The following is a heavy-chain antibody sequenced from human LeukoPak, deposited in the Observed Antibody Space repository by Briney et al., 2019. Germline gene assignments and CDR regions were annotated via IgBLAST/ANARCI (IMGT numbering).Heavy chain of an antibody. D-gene: IGHD3-3*01. CDR1: GGSISINNYY. Sequence: SETLSLTCTVSGGSISINNYYWGWIRQPPGKGLEWIGNIYYSGSTYYNPSLKSRVTMSVDTSQNQFSLKLSSVTAADTAVYYCARLPRYDFWTWGQGTLVTVSS. V-gene: IGHV4-39*01. J-gene: IGHJ5*02. CDR2: IYYSGST. CDR3: ARLPRYDFWT.